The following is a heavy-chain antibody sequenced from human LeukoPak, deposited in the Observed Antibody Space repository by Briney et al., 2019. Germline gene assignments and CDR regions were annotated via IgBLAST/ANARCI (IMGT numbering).Heavy chain of an antibody. CDR2: ISGSGGST. D-gene: IGHD2-15*01. CDR3: AKEGFYCSGGSCYYFDY. Sequence: GGSLRLSCAASGFTFSSYAMGWVRQAPGKGLEWVSAISGSGGSTYYADSVKGRFTISRDNSKNTLYLQMNSLRAEDTAVYYCAKEGFYCSGGSCYYFDYWGQGTLVTVSS. CDR1: GFTFSSYA. J-gene: IGHJ4*02. V-gene: IGHV3-23*01.